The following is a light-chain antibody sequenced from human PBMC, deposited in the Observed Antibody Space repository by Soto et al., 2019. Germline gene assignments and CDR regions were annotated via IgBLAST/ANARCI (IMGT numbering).Light chain of an antibody. V-gene: IGKV3-20*01. CDR1: QSVSSRD. CDR2: ATS. Sequence: EIVLPQSPGTLSLSPGERATLSCRASQSVSSRDLAWYQQKPGQAPRLLIYATSSRATGIPDRFSGSGSGTDFTLTISRLEPEDFATYYCQQTRSYPSTFGGGTKVEIK. J-gene: IGKJ4*01. CDR3: QQTRSYPST.